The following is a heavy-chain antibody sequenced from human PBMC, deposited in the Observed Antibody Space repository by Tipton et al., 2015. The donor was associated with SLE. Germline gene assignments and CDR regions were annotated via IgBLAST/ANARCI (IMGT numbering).Heavy chain of an antibody. V-gene: IGHV3-33*01. J-gene: IGHJ4*02. CDR1: GFSFSSYD. CDR2: IWHDGSNK. D-gene: IGHD2-2*01. Sequence: SLRLSCAASGFSFSSYDMHWVRQAPGKGLEWVAVIWHDGSNKYYADSVKGRFTMSRDNSKNTLYLQMNSLRAEDTAMYYCARDCLKEVVPIFDFWGQGTLVTVSS. CDR3: ARDCLKEVVPIFDF.